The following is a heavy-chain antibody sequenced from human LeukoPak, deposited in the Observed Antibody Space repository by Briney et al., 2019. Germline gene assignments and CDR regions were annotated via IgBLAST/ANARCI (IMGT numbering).Heavy chain of an antibody. CDR1: GGSIITTSYY. J-gene: IGHJ5*02. V-gene: IGHV4-39*07. CDR3: ARDDGGSTGRFDP. Sequence: SETLSLTCSVSGGSIITTSYYWGWIRQPPGKGLEWTGSINYSGSTYYNPSLKSRVTISVDTSKNHFSLKLNSVTAADTAVFYCARDDGGSTGRFDPWGQGTLVTVSS. CDR2: INYSGST. D-gene: IGHD1-26*01.